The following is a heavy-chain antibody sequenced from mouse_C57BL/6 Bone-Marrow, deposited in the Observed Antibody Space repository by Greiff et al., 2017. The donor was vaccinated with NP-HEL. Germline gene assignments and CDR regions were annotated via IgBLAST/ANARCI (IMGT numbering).Heavy chain of an antibody. Sequence: EVKLMESGGGLVKPGGSLKLSCAASGFTFSSYTMSWVRQTPEKRLEWVATISGGGGNTYYPDSVKGRFTISRDNAKNTLYLQMSSLRSEDTALYYCVRHYYSNPLAWFAYWGQGTLVTVSA. CDR1: GFTFSSYT. V-gene: IGHV5-9*01. CDR3: VRHYYSNPLAWFAY. D-gene: IGHD2-5*01. J-gene: IGHJ3*01. CDR2: ISGGGGNT.